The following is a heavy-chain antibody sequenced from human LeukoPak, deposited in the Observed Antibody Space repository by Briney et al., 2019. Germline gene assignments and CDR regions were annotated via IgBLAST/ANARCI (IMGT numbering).Heavy chain of an antibody. J-gene: IGHJ4*02. V-gene: IGHV3-48*01. CDR1: GFTFSSYS. CDR3: ARSTWVEPQYYFDY. CDR2: ISSSSSTI. D-gene: IGHD1-14*01. Sequence: PGGSLRLSCAASGFTFSSYSMKWVRQAPGEGLEWLLYISSSSSTIYYADSVKGRFTMSRDNAKNSLYLQMNSLRAEDTAVYYCARSTWVEPQYYFDYWGQGTLVTVSS.